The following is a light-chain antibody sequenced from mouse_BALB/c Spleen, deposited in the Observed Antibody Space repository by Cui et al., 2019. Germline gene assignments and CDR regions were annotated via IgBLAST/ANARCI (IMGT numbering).Light chain of an antibody. V-gene: IGKV12-46*01. CDR1: ENIYSD. CDR3: QHFWGTPFT. J-gene: IGKJ4*01. Sequence: DIQMTQYPAPLSVSVGETVTITCRASENIYSDLAWYQQKQGKSPQLLVYAATNLADGVPSRFSGSGSGTQYSLKINSLQSEDFGSYYCQHFWGTPFTFGSGTKLEIK. CDR2: AAT.